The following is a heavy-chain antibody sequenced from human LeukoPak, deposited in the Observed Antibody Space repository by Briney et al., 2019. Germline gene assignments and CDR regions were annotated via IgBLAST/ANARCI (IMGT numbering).Heavy chain of an antibody. V-gene: IGHV4-34*01. D-gene: IGHD6-19*01. CDR3: ARGHRYSSDWYVLDY. CDR1: GGSFSGYY. CDR2: INHSGST. Sequence: PSETLSLTCAVYGGSFSGYYWSWIRQPPGKGLEWIGEINHSGSTNYNPSLKSRVTISVDTSKNQFSLKLSSVTAADTAVYYCARGHRYSSDWYVLDYWGQGTLVTVSS. J-gene: IGHJ4*02.